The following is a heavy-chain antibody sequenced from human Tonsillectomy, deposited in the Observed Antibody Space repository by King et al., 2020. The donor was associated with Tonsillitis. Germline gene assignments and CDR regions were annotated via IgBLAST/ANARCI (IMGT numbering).Heavy chain of an antibody. CDR3: ARDPRHCSTYTCYGKFYSYFYMDL. CDR2: IRAYNGDT. V-gene: IGHV1-18*01. D-gene: IGHD2-2*01. Sequence: QLVQSGAEVKKPGASVKVSCKASGYTLTSYGINWVRQAPGQGLEWMGWIRAYNGDTNYAQKLQDRVTMTKDTATSTAYMELRSLRSDDTAVYYCARDPRHCSTYTCYGKFYSYFYMDLWGKGTTVTVPS. CDR1: GYTLTSYG. J-gene: IGHJ6*03.